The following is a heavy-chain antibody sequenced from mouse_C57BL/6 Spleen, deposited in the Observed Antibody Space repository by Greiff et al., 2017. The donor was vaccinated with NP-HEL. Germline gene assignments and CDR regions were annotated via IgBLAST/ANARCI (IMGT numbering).Heavy chain of an antibody. V-gene: IGHV1-80*01. CDR2: LYPGDGDT. J-gene: IGHJ2*01. CDR3: AREGNILYYFDY. D-gene: IGHD6-1*01. CDR1: GYAFSSYW. Sequence: VKLMESGAELVKPGASVKISCKASGYAFSSYWMNWVKQRPGKGLEWIGQLYPGDGDTNYNGKFKGKATLTADKSSSTAYMQLSSLTSEDSAVYFCAREGNILYYFDYWGQGTTLTVSS.